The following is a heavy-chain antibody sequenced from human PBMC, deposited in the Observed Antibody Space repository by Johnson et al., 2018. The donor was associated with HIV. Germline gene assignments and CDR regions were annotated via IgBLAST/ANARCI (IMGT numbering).Heavy chain of an antibody. Sequence: QMQLVESGGGVVQPGRSLRLSCAASGFTFSSYGVHWVRQAPGKGLEWVAVIRYDGSNKYYADSVKGRFTISRDNSKNTLYLQMNSLRAEDTAVYYCARSQHYSDSSGLEWDAFDIWGQGTVVTVSS. D-gene: IGHD3-22*01. CDR3: ARSQHYSDSSGLEWDAFDI. CDR1: GFTFSSYG. J-gene: IGHJ3*02. V-gene: IGHV3-33*01. CDR2: IRYDGSNK.